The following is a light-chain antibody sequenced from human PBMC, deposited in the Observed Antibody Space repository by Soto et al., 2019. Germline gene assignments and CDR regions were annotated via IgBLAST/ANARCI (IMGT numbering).Light chain of an antibody. CDR1: QSVSGD. J-gene: IGKJ1*01. CDR3: QQYKSYWT. V-gene: IGKV3-15*01. CDR2: GAS. Sequence: EIMLTPSPATLSVSPVERATLSCRASQSVSGDLAWYQHKPGQSPRLLIFGASTRATGIPARFSGSGSGTEFTLTISSLQPDDFATYYCQQYKSYWTFGQGTKVDIK.